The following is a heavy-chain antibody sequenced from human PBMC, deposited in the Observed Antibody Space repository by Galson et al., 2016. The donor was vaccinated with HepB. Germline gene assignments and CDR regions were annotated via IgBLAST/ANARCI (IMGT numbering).Heavy chain of an antibody. CDR1: GYSFTDYF. CDR2: INPNSGDT. CDR3: AKIAGYDYLWGTRVDFDY. Sequence: SVKVSCKASGYSFTDYFIHWVRQAPGQGLEWMGWINPNSGDTSYAQKFQGRVTMTRDTSVDTANMELSRLRSDDTAVYYCAKIAGYDYLWGTRVDFDYWGQGTLVTVSS. D-gene: IGHD3-16*01. J-gene: IGHJ4*02. V-gene: IGHV1-2*02.